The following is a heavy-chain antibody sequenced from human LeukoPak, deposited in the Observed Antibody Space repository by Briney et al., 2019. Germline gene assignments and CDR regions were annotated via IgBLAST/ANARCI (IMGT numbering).Heavy chain of an antibody. V-gene: IGHV3-23*01. Sequence: PGGSLRLSCAASGFTFSSYAMSWVRQAPGKGLEWVSAISGSGGSTYYADSVKGRFTISRDNTKKSLYLQMNSLRAEDTAVYYCARHGGDYGMDVWGQGTTVTVSS. CDR1: GFTFSSYA. CDR3: ARHGGDYGMDV. CDR2: ISGSGGST. D-gene: IGHD3-10*01. J-gene: IGHJ6*02.